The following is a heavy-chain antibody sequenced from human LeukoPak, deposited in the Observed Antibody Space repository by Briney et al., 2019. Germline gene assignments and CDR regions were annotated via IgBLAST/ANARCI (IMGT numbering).Heavy chain of an antibody. CDR2: INHSGST. V-gene: IGHV4-34*01. D-gene: IGHD2-8*01. Sequence: SETLSLTCAVYGGSFSGHYWSSIRQPPGKGLEWIGEINHSGSTNYNPSLKSRVTISVDTSKNQFSLKLRSVTAADTAVYYCARARMVDAFYYYYYMDVWGKGTTVTVSS. CDR1: GGSFSGHY. CDR3: ARARMVDAFYYYYYMDV. J-gene: IGHJ6*03.